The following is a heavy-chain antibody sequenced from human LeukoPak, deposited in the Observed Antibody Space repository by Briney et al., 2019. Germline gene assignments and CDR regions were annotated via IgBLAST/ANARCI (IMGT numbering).Heavy chain of an antibody. CDR3: AKDSRPEYYYDSRGWTSPYLDP. CDR1: GFTFDDYA. V-gene: IGHV3-9*01. J-gene: IGHJ5*02. D-gene: IGHD3-22*01. Sequence: GGSLRLSCAASGFTFDDYAMHWVRQAPGKGLEWVSGISWNSGSIGYADSVKGRFTISRDNAKNSLYLQMNSLRAEDTALYYCAKDSRPEYYYDSRGWTSPYLDPWGQGTLVTVSS. CDR2: ISWNSGSI.